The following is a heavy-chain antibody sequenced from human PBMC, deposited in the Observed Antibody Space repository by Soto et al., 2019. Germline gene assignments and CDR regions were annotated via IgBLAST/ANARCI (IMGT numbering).Heavy chain of an antibody. CDR1: GFTFSSYG. CDR2: ISYDGSNK. Sequence: PGGSLRLSCAASGFTFSSYGMHWVRQAPGKGLEWVAVISYDGSNKYYADSVKGRFTISRDNSKNTLYLQMNSLRAEDTAVYYCAKDRVEWELYYGMDVWGQGTTVTVSS. J-gene: IGHJ6*02. D-gene: IGHD1-26*01. V-gene: IGHV3-30*18. CDR3: AKDRVEWELYYGMDV.